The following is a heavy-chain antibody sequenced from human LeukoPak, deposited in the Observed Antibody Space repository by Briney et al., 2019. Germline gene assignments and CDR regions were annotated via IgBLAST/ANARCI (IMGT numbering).Heavy chain of an antibody. Sequence: SETLSLTCAVYGGSFSGYYWSWIRQPPGKGLEWIGEINHSGSTNYNPSLKSRVTISVDTSKNQFSLKVSSVTAADTAVYYCARGGTWDIAAAAPVDYWGQGTLVTVSS. J-gene: IGHJ4*02. V-gene: IGHV4-34*01. D-gene: IGHD6-13*01. CDR2: INHSGST. CDR1: GGSFSGYY. CDR3: ARGGTWDIAAAAPVDY.